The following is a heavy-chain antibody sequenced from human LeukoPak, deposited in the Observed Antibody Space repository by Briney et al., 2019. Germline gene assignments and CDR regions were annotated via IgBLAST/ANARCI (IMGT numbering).Heavy chain of an antibody. V-gene: IGHV1-2*02. D-gene: IGHD5-12*01. J-gene: IGHJ4*02. CDR3: ARDPGYSGYDSDY. CDR1: GYTFTGYY. CDR2: INPNSGGT. Sequence: GASVKVSCKASGYTFTGYYMHWVRQAPGQGLEWMGWINPNSGGTNYAQKFQGRVTMTRDTSVSTAYMELSRLRSDDTAVYYCARDPGYSGYDSDYWGQGTLVTVSS.